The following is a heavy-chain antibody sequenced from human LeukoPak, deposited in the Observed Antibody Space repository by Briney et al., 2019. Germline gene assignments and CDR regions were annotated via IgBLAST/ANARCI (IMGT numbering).Heavy chain of an antibody. V-gene: IGHV4-30-2*01. CDR1: VGSISSVGYY. D-gene: IGHD2-15*01. CDR3: ARVDCSGGSCYSDWYFDL. J-gene: IGHJ2*01. CDR2: IYHSGRT. Sequence: SETLSLTCTVSVGSISSVGYYGSWIRQPPGKGLEWIGYIYHSGRTYYNPSLKSRVTISVDRSKNQFSLKLSSVTAADTAVYYCARVDCSGGSCYSDWYFDLWGRGTLVTASS.